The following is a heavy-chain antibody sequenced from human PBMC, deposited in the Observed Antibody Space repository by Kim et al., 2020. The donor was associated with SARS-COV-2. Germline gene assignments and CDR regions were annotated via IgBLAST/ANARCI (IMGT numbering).Heavy chain of an antibody. CDR2: INAGNGNT. D-gene: IGHD5-12*01. CDR3: ARGSEYSGYEDFDY. Sequence: ASVKVSCKASGYTLTSYAMHWVRQAPGQRLEWMGWINAGNGNTKYSQKFQGRVTITRDTSASTAYMELSSLRSEDTAVYYCARGSEYSGYEDFDYWGQGTLVTVSS. J-gene: IGHJ4*02. CDR1: GYTLTSYA. V-gene: IGHV1-3*01.